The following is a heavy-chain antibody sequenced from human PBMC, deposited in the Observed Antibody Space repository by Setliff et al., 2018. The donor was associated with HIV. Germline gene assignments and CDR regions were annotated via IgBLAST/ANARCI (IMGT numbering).Heavy chain of an antibody. CDR3: ARVFWYGLPQIYYYMDV. CDR1: GFSLRTYG. J-gene: IGHJ6*03. D-gene: IGHD2-8*02. CDR2: ISQDASKD. Sequence: GGSLRLSCATSGFSLRTYGLHWVRQAPGKGLEWVAVISQDASKDYYADSVKGRFTISKDNSKKTLYLQMNSLRPEDTAVYHCARVFWYGLPQIYYYMDVWGKGTTVTVSS. V-gene: IGHV3-30*03.